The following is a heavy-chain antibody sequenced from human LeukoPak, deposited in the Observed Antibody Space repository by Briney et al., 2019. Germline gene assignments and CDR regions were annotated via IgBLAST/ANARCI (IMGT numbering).Heavy chain of an antibody. CDR3: ARDNYYDSSGLGY. CDR2: ISSSSSYI. Sequence: GGSLRLSCAASGFTFSSYSMNWVRQAPGKGLEWVSSISSSSSYIYYADSVKGRFTISRGNAKNSLYLQMNSLRAEDTAVYYCARDNYYDSSGLGYWGQGTLVTVSS. J-gene: IGHJ4*02. V-gene: IGHV3-21*01. D-gene: IGHD3-22*01. CDR1: GFTFSSYS.